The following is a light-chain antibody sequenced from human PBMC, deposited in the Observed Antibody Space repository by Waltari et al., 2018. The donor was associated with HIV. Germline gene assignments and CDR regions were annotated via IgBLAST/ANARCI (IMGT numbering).Light chain of an antibody. Sequence: QSVLTPPPSVSGAPGQRVTIFCTRNSPNLQAGHAVHWDQQLPGKAPNILISDNTNQPSGVPDRFSGSKSGTSASLAITGLRAEDEADYYCQSYPASLTVSLIFGGGTRLTVL. CDR3: QSYPASLTVSLI. J-gene: IGLJ2*01. V-gene: IGLV1-40*01. CDR2: DNT. CDR1: SPNLQAGHA.